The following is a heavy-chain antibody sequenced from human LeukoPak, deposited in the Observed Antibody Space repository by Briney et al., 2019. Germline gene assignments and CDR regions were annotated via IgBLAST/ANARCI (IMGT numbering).Heavy chain of an antibody. D-gene: IGHD2-8*02. CDR3: ATYRQVLLPFES. V-gene: IGHV3-30*04. CDR2: ISYDGSNK. Sequence: GRSLRLSCAASGFTFSSYAMHWVRQAPGKGLEWVAVISYDGSNKYYADSVQGRFTMSRDNSKNTVYLQMNSLTAEDTAIYYCATYRQVLLPFESWGQGTLVTVSS. J-gene: IGHJ4*02. CDR1: GFTFSSYA.